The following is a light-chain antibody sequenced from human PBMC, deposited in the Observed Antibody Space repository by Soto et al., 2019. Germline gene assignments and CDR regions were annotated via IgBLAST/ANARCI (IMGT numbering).Light chain of an antibody. V-gene: IGKV1-5*01. CDR3: QQYDTFQT. Sequence: DIQMTQSPSTLSASVGDRVTITCRASQSLGSWLAWYQQKPGKAPKLLIFDASSLQRGVPSRFTGSGSGTEFTLTITSLQPDDFATYYCQQYDTFQTFGQGTKVEIK. J-gene: IGKJ1*01. CDR2: DAS. CDR1: QSLGSW.